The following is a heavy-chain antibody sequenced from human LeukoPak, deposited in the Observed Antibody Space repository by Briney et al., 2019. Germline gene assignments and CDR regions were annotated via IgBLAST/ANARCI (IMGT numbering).Heavy chain of an antibody. J-gene: IGHJ4*02. V-gene: IGHV1-2*06. D-gene: IGHD3-22*01. Sequence: ASVTVSCKASGYTFTGYYIHWVRQTPGQGLEWMGRISPSSGSTNYAQKFQGRVTMTRDTSISTAYMELRRLGSDGTAVYYCAREGDNSGYQPFDYWGQGTLITVSS. CDR3: AREGDNSGYQPFDY. CDR1: GYTFTGYY. CDR2: ISPSSGST.